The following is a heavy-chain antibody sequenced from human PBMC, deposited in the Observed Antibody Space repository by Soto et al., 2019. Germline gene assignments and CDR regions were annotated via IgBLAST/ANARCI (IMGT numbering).Heavy chain of an antibody. CDR1: GYTFTSYG. CDR3: ARDHLDVLYGIAVAGYFDY. Sequence: ASVKVSCKASGYTFTSYGISWVRQAPGQGLEWMGWISAYNGNTNYAQKLQDRVTMTTDTSTSTAYMELRSLRSDDTAVYYCARDHLDVLYGIAVAGYFDYWGQGTLVTVSS. CDR2: ISAYNGNT. D-gene: IGHD6-19*01. J-gene: IGHJ4*02. V-gene: IGHV1-18*01.